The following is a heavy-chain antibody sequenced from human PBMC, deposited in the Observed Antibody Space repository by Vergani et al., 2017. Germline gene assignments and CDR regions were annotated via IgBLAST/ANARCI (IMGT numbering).Heavy chain of an antibody. CDR3: ARQKDYYMDV. Sequence: QVQLQESGPRLVRPSQTLSLTCTVSGGSINTGAYYWSWIRQPAGKGLEWIGRVYTSGMTNYKPSLKSRVTILVDRSKSQLSLKLTSVTAGDTAVYYCARQKDYYMDVWGKGATVTVS. J-gene: IGHJ6*03. CDR1: GGSINTGAYY. V-gene: IGHV4-61*02. CDR2: VYTSGMT.